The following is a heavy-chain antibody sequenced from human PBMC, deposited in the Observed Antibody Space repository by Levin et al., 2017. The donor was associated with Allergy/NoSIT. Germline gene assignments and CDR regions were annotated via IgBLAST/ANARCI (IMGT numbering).Heavy chain of an antibody. CDR2: FYYSGDT. V-gene: IGHV4-39*07. CDR1: GGSISGSTFY. Sequence: PSETLSLTCSVSGGSISGSTFYWGWIRQPPGTGLEWIGSFYYSGDTYYNPSLRSRVTISVDTSKNQFSLRVSSVTAADTAVYYCARDRGFYDDSSYFYHYGMDVWGQGTTVTVSS. D-gene: IGHD4-17*01. CDR3: ARDRGFYDDSSYFYHYGMDV. J-gene: IGHJ6*02.